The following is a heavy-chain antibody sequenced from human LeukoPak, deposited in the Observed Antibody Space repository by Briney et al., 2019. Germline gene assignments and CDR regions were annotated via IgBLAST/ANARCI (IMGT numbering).Heavy chain of an antibody. CDR3: ARSGGYSSSWSL. V-gene: IGHV4-59*01. Sequence: SETLSLTCTVSGGSISTYYWNWIRQPPGKGLEWIGYIYYSGSTNYNPSLKSRVTISVDTSKNQFSLKLNSVTAADTAVYYCARSGGYSSSWSLWGQGALVTVSS. CDR1: GGSISTYY. D-gene: IGHD6-13*01. J-gene: IGHJ4*02. CDR2: IYYSGST.